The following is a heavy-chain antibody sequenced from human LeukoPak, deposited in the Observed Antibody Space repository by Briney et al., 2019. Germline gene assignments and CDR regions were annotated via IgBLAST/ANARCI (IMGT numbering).Heavy chain of an antibody. CDR3: ARVTAYYDILTGYYRSDAFDI. D-gene: IGHD3-9*01. J-gene: IGHJ3*02. CDR2: ISAYNGNT. V-gene: IGHV1-18*01. CDR1: GYIFTNYG. Sequence: GASVKVSCKPSGYIFTNYGISWVRQAPGQGLEWMGWISAYNGNTNYAQKLQGRVTMTTDTSTSTAYMELRSLRSDDTAVYYCARVTAYYDILTGYYRSDAFDIWGQGTMVTVSS.